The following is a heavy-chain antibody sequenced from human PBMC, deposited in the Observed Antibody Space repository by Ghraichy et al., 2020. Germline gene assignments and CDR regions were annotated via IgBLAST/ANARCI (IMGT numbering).Heavy chain of an antibody. CDR1: GFTFSSYG. J-gene: IGHJ5*02. CDR2: ISYDGSEK. Sequence: GASLRLSCAASGFTFSSYGMHWVRQAPGKGLEWVAFISYDGSEKYYADSVKGRFTISRDHSKNTLYLQVNSLRTEDTAVYYCAKPFSLLDNLNWFDPWGQGTLVTVSS. CDR3: AKPFSLLDNLNWFDP. D-gene: IGHD3-10*01. V-gene: IGHV3-30*02.